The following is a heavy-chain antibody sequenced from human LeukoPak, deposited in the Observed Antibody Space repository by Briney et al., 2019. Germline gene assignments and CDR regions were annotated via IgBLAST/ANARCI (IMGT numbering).Heavy chain of an antibody. J-gene: IGHJ4*02. V-gene: IGHV1-2*02. Sequence: GASVKVSCKASGYTFTGYYMHWVRQAPGQGLEWMGWINPNSGGTNYAQKLQGRVTMTTDTSTSTAYMELRSLRSDDTAVYYCARAHIAVADTGDFDYWGQGTLVTVSS. D-gene: IGHD6-19*01. CDR3: ARAHIAVADTGDFDY. CDR2: INPNSGGT. CDR1: GYTFTGYY.